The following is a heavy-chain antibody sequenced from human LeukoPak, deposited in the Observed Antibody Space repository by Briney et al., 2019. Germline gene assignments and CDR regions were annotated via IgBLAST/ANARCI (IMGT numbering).Heavy chain of an antibody. V-gene: IGHV4-59*08. D-gene: IGHD3-3*01. CDR1: GGSISSYY. J-gene: IGHJ5*02. CDR3: ARHQNFDFWSGSYSVEAVSHHKWFDP. Sequence: PSETLSLTCTVSGGSISSYYWSWVRQPPGKRLEWIGNIDHGGSTNYNPSLKSRVTISVDLSKNQFFLRLNSVTAADTAVYHCARHQNFDFWSGSYSVEAVSHHKWFDPWGLGTQVIVSS. CDR2: IDHGGST.